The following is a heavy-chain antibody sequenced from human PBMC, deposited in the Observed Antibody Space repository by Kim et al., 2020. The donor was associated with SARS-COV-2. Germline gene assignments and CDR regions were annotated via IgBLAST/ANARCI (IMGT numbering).Heavy chain of an antibody. Sequence: GGSLRLSCAASGFTFSNAWMSWVRQAPGKGLEWVGRIKSQAGGGTTAYAAPVKGRFTISRDDSRNMLHLHMNSLKTDDTAVYHCTTGPGIALRWGQGTLVTVSS. J-gene: IGHJ4*02. CDR2: IKSQAGGGTT. CDR1: GFTFSNAW. V-gene: IGHV3-15*01. CDR3: TTGPGIALR.